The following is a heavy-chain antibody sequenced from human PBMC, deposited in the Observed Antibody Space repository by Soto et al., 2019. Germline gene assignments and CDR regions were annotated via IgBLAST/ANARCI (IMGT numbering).Heavy chain of an antibody. CDR1: GFTFISDG. Sequence: GGSLRLSCAASGFTFISDGMHWVRQAPGKGLEWVAVIWYDGSNKYYADSVKGRFTISRDNSKNTLYLQMNSLRAEDTAVYYCARDRGLYGGVIASDAFEIWGQGTMVTVSS. V-gene: IGHV3-33*01. CDR3: ARDRGLYGGVIASDAFEI. CDR2: IWYDGSNK. J-gene: IGHJ3*02. D-gene: IGHD3-16*02.